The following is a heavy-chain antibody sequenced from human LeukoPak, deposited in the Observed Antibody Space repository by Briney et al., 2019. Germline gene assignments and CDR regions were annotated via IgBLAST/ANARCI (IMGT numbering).Heavy chain of an antibody. D-gene: IGHD3-10*01. V-gene: IGHV3-23*01. Sequence: PGGSLRLSRAASGFTFSSYAMSWVRQAPGKGLEWVSAVTASAGNTYYADSVKGRFTISRDNSKNTLYLQVNSLRAEDTAVYYCAKGDYYGSGSTFKHGMDVWGQGTTVTVSS. CDR2: VTASAGNT. J-gene: IGHJ6*02. CDR3: AKGDYYGSGSTFKHGMDV. CDR1: GFTFSSYA.